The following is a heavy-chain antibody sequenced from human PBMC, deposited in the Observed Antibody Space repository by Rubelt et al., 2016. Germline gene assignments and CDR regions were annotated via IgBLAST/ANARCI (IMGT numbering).Heavy chain of an antibody. V-gene: IGHV3-48*01. CDR2: ISGGSTAI. CDR3: AKGAGITIFGVVSSEFDY. Sequence: VHLVESGGGVAQPGKSLRLSCEVSGFSISTSDIHWVRQAPGKGLEWVSYISGGSTAIYYADSVKGRFTISRDNSKNTLYLQINSLMAEDTAGYYCAKGAGITIFGVVSSEFDYWGQGTMVTVSS. D-gene: IGHD3-3*01. J-gene: IGHJ4*02. CDR1: GFSISTSD.